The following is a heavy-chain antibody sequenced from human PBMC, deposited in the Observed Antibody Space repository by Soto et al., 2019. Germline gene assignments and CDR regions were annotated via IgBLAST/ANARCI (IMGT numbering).Heavy chain of an antibody. CDR2: INAGNGNT. Sequence: ASVKVSCKASGYTFTSYGISWVRQAPGQGLEWMGWINAGNGNTKYSQKFQGRVTITRDTSASTAYMELSSLRSEDTAVYYCARGLRITIFGVVKYGMDVWGQGTTVTVSS. V-gene: IGHV1-3*01. D-gene: IGHD3-3*01. CDR3: ARGLRITIFGVVKYGMDV. J-gene: IGHJ6*02. CDR1: GYTFTSYG.